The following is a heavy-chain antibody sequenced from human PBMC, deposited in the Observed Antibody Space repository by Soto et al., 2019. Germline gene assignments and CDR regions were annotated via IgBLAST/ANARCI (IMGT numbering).Heavy chain of an antibody. D-gene: IGHD4-17*01. CDR3: ARADFYTDYGGNSGWNPKRRNYYYGMDV. J-gene: IGHJ6*02. CDR2: IDPSDSYT. CDR1: GCSFTSYW. V-gene: IGHV5-10-1*01. Sequence: PGESLKISCKGSGCSFTSYWISWVRQMPGKGLEWMGRIDPSDSYTNYSPSFQGHVTISADKSISTAYLQWSSLKASDAAMYYCARADFYTDYGGNSGWNPKRRNYYYGMDVWGQGTTVTVSS.